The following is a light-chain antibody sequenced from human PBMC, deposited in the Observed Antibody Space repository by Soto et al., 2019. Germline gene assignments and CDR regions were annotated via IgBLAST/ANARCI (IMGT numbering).Light chain of an antibody. CDR1: QSVANNH. J-gene: IGKJ3*01. Sequence: EVVLTQSPGTLSLSPGERATLSCRASQSVANNHLAWYQQNPGQAPRLLIYYTSTRAAGIPDIFSGSASVTDFTLTIRILEPEDFGVYFCHRYTSSPIFTFGPGTTVD. CDR3: HRYTSSPIFT. V-gene: IGKV3-20*01. CDR2: YTS.